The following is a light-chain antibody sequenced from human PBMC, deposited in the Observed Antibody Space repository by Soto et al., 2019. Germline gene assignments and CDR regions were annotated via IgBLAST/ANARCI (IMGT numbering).Light chain of an antibody. CDR3: FFSYNGVLVV. J-gene: IGLJ2*01. CDR1: TGAVTSGNY. CDR2: DTS. Sequence: QAVVTQDPSLTVSPGGTVTLTCGSNTGAVTSGNYPSWIQQQPGQAPRTLIYDTSKKHSWTPARFSGSLLGGKAALTLSGAQPEDEAYYYCFFSYNGVLVVFGGGTKLTVL. V-gene: IGLV7-46*01.